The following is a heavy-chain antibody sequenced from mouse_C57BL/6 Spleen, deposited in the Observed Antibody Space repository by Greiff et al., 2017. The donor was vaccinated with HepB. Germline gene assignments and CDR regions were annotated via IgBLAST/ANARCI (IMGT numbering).Heavy chain of an antibody. CDR1: GFTFSDYG. D-gene: IGHD3-2*02. Sequence: ELQVVESGGGLVKPGGSLKLSCAASGFTFSDYGMHWVRQAPEKGLEWVAYISSGSSTIYYADTVKGRFTISRDNAKNTLFLQMTSLRSEDTSMYYCARPGYEAMDYWGQGTSVTVSS. V-gene: IGHV5-17*01. CDR3: ARPGYEAMDY. CDR2: ISSGSSTI. J-gene: IGHJ4*01.